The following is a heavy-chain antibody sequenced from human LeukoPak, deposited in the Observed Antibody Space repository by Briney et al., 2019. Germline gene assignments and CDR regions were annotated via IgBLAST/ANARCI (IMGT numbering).Heavy chain of an antibody. CDR2: INPNSGGI. Sequence: ASVKVSCKASGYTFTGYYMHWVRQAPGQGLEWMGWINPNSGGINYAQKFQGRVTMTRDTSISTAYMELSRLRSDDTAVYYCAREGYSSSWYGGFDYWGQGTLVTVSS. D-gene: IGHD6-13*01. CDR3: AREGYSSSWYGGFDY. V-gene: IGHV1-2*02. J-gene: IGHJ4*02. CDR1: GYTFTGYY.